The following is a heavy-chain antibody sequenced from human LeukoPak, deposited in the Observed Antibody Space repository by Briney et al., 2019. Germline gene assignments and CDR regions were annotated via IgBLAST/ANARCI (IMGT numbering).Heavy chain of an antibody. CDR2: IIPILGIA. Sequence: SVKVSCKASGGTFSSYAISWVRQAPGQGLEWMGRIIPILGIANYAQKFQGRVTITADKSTSTAYMELSSLRSEDTAVYYCARDTYDIVVVPAAMSFDYWGQGTLVTVSS. J-gene: IGHJ4*02. V-gene: IGHV1-69*04. D-gene: IGHD2-2*01. CDR1: GGTFSSYA. CDR3: ARDTYDIVVVPAAMSFDY.